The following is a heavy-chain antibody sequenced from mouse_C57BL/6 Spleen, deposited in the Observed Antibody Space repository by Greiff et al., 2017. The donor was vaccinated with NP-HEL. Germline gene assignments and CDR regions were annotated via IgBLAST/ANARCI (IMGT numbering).Heavy chain of an antibody. Sequence: QVQLQQPGAELVRPGTSVKLSCKASGYTFTSYWMHWVKQRPGQGLEWIGVIDPSDSYTNYNQKFKGKATLTVDTSSSTAYMQLSSLTSEDSAVYYCARSGMVTTSGFAYWGQGTLVTVSA. V-gene: IGHV1-59*01. J-gene: IGHJ3*01. CDR3: ARSGMVTTSGFAY. CDR2: IDPSDSYT. CDR1: GYTFTSYW. D-gene: IGHD2-2*01.